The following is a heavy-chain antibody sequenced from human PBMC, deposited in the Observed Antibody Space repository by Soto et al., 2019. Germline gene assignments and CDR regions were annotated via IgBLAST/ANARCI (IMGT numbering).Heavy chain of an antibody. V-gene: IGHV3-48*02. CDR3: ARGTSGWYDL. CDR2: IGNSGSAI. Sequence: GGSLRLSCAATGFSFRSYGMNWVRQAPGRGLEWISYIGNSGSAIYHADSVKGRFTISRDNVRNEMSLQMNSLRDEDTAVYYCARGTSGWYDLWGQGTLVTVSS. J-gene: IGHJ4*02. D-gene: IGHD6-19*01. CDR1: GFSFRSYG.